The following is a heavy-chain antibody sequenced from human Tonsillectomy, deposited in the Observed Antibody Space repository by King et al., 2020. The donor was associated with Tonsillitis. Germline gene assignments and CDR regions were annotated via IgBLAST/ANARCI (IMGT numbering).Heavy chain of an antibody. CDR1: GFTFSSYA. Sequence: VQLVESGGGLVQPGGSLRLSCAASGFTFSSYAMSWVRQAPGKGLEWVSAISGSGGSTYYADSVTGRLTISRDNSKITRYLPMSSLRAEDTAVYYCAKDAPYYYDSRDAFDSWVQGTMVTVSS. J-gene: IGHJ3*02. D-gene: IGHD3-22*01. V-gene: IGHV3-23*04. CDR3: AKDAPYYYDSRDAFDS. CDR2: ISGSGGST.